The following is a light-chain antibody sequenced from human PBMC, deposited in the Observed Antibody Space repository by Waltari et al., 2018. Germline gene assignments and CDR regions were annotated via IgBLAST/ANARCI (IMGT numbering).Light chain of an antibody. Sequence: QSAVTQPPSVSAAPGQKVTISCSGSSFNIGKHHVSWYKQHPGTAPKPLIYETDQRPSVSPDRFSRSKSGTSATLGITGLQTGDEADYYCGVWDSSLSVYVFGPGTNVAVL. J-gene: IGLJ1*01. CDR1: SFNIGKHH. CDR2: ETD. CDR3: GVWDSSLSVYV. V-gene: IGLV1-51*02.